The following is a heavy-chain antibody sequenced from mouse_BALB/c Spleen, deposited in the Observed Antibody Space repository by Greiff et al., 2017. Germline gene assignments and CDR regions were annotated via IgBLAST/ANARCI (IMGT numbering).Heavy chain of an antibody. J-gene: IGHJ1*01. D-gene: IGHD2-1*01. CDR1: GYNFTSYW. V-gene: IGHV1-55*01. CDR3: AREGNYWYFDV. CDR2: IYPGSGST. Sequence: VQLQQPGAELVKPGTSVKLSCKASGYNFTSYWINWVKLRPGQGLEWIGDIYPGSGSTNYNEKFKSKATLTVDTSSSTAYMQLSSLASEDSALYYCAREGNYWYFDVWGAGTTVTVSS.